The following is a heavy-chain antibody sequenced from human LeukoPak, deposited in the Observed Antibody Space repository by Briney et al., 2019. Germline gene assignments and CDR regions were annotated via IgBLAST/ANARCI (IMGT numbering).Heavy chain of an antibody. CDR1: GGSISGYY. D-gene: IGHD6-13*01. CDR3: ARDRSSSYTRDWFDP. Sequence: SETLSLTCTVSGGSISGYYWSWIRQPAGKGLEWIGRIYNSESINYNPSLKSRVTMSIDTSKNQFSLKLNSVTAADTAVCYCARDRSSSYTRDWFDPWGQGVLVTVSS. CDR2: IYNSESI. J-gene: IGHJ5*02. V-gene: IGHV4-4*07.